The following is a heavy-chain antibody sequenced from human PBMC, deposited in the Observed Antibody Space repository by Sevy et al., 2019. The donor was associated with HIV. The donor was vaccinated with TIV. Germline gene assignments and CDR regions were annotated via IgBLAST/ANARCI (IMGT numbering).Heavy chain of an antibody. J-gene: IGHJ6*02. CDR2: ISSSSSTI. CDR3: ARRRLDFWSGYYDRYYYYYYGMDV. Sequence: GGFLRLSCAASGFTFSSYSMNWVRQAPGKGLEWVSYISSSSSTIYYADSVKGRFTISRDNAKNSLYLQMNSLRDEDMAVYYCARRRLDFWSGYYDRYYYYYYGMDVWGQGTTVTVSS. D-gene: IGHD3-3*01. CDR1: GFTFSSYS. V-gene: IGHV3-48*02.